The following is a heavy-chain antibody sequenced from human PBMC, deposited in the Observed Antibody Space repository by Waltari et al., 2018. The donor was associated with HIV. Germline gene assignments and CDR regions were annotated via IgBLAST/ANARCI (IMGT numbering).Heavy chain of an antibody. D-gene: IGHD3-10*01. J-gene: IGHJ6*02. CDR3: AGVRGVNYYDYGMDV. CDR2: IYYSGST. Sequence: QVQLQESGPGLVQPSETLSLTCTVSGGSISSYHWSWIRQPPGKGLERIGYIYYSGSTNYNPSLKSRVTISIDTSKDQFTLKLRSVTAANTAVYYCAGVRGVNYYDYGMDVWGQGTTVTVSS. V-gene: IGHV4-59*01. CDR1: GGSISSYH.